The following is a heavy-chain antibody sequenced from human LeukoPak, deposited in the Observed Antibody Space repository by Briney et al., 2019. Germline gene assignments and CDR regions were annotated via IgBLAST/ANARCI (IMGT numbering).Heavy chain of an antibody. CDR1: GFTFSSYG. V-gene: IGHV3-30*03. Sequence: GGSLRLSCAASGFTFSSYGMHWVRQAPGKGLEWVAVISYDGSNKYYADSVKGRFTISRDNSKNTLYLQMNSLRAEDTAVYYCARDRGYSGYNAGPDYWGQGTLVTVSS. J-gene: IGHJ4*02. CDR3: ARDRGYSGYNAGPDY. CDR2: ISYDGSNK. D-gene: IGHD5-12*01.